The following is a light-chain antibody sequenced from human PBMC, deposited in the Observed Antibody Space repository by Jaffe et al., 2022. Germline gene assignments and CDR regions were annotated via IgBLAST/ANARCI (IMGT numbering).Light chain of an antibody. V-gene: IGKV3-15*01. CDR1: QSVSNN. J-gene: IGKJ3*01. Sequence: EIVVTQSPATLSVSPGERATLSCRASQSVSNNLAWYQQKPGQAPRLLIYDASTRATGVPARFSGSGSGTEFTLTISSLQSEDFAVYYCQQCYNWPLTFGPGTEVDLK. CDR3: QQCYNWPLT. CDR2: DAS.